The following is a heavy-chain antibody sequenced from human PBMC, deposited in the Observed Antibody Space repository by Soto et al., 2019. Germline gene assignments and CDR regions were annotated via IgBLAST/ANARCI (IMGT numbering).Heavy chain of an antibody. V-gene: IGHV3-48*03. CDR1: GFTFSSYE. Sequence: GGSLRLSCAASGFTFSSYEMNWVRQAPGKGLEWVSYISSSGSTIYYADSVKGRFTISRDNAKNSLYLQMNSLRAEDTAVYYCARDFRIAARPPYFDYWGQGTLVTVFS. J-gene: IGHJ4*02. CDR3: ARDFRIAARPPYFDY. CDR2: ISSSGSTI. D-gene: IGHD6-6*01.